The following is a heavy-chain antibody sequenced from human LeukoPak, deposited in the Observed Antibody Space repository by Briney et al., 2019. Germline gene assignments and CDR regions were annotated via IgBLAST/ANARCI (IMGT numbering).Heavy chain of an antibody. CDR3: AKEKDIVVVPAAQPFDP. D-gene: IGHD2-2*01. V-gene: IGHV3-30*02. CDR2: IRYDGSNK. J-gene: IGHJ5*02. CDR1: GFTFSSYS. Sequence: GGSLRLSCAASGFTFSSYSMNWVRQAPGKGLEWVAFIRYDGSNKYYADSVKGRFTISRDNSKNTLYLQMNSLRAEDTAVYYCAKEKDIVVVPAAQPFDPWGQGTLVTVSS.